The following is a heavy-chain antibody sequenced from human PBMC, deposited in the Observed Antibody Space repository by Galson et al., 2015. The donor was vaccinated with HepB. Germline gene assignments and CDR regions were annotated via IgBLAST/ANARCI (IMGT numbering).Heavy chain of an antibody. Sequence: SLRLSCAASGFSFSSYAMRWVRQAPGKGLEWVSGITRSGDNTYYTDSVKVRFTISRDNSKNTLYLQKNNLRGDDTALYYCAKLPNYGEPLDYWGQGTLVTVSS. V-gene: IGHV3-23*01. CDR1: GFSFSSYA. J-gene: IGHJ4*02. CDR2: ITRSGDNT. CDR3: AKLPNYGEPLDY. D-gene: IGHD4-17*01.